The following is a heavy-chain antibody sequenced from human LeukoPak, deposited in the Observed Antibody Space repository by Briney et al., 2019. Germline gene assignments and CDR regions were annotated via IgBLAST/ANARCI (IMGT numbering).Heavy chain of an antibody. Sequence: GASVKVSCKASGYSFNDYYIHWARQAPGQGLEWMGWINPNSGGTNYAQKFQGRVTMTRDTSISTAYMELSRLRSDDTAVYYCARANYYDFWSGYYDEVTSPRNFDYWGQGTLVTVSS. J-gene: IGHJ4*02. D-gene: IGHD3-3*01. CDR1: GYSFNDYY. V-gene: IGHV1-2*02. CDR3: ARANYYDFWSGYYDEVTSPRNFDY. CDR2: INPNSGGT.